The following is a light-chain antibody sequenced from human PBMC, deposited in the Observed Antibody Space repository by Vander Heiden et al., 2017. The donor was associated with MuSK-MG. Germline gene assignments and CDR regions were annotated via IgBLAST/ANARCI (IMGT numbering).Light chain of an antibody. CDR2: AAS. V-gene: IGKV1-39*01. Sequence: DIKMTQSPTALSAAVGDKVTITCRASRRISMYLNWYRQKPGKAPEHLIYAASTLQRGVPSRFSGSGSGTLFSLTISGLQPEDFATYFCQQASETPITFGQGTRLEI. CDR1: RRISMY. J-gene: IGKJ5*01. CDR3: QQASETPIT.